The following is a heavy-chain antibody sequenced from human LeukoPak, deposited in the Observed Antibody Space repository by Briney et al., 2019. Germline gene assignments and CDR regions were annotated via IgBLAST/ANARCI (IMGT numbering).Heavy chain of an antibody. J-gene: IGHJ3*02. CDR2: INHSGST. Sequence: PSETLSLTCTVSGGSISRSNYYWSWIRQPPGKGLEWIGEINHSGSTNYNPSLKSRVTISVDTSKNQFSLKLSSVTAADTAVYYCATLGDYDAFDIWGQGTMVTVSS. CDR1: GGSISRSNYY. V-gene: IGHV4-39*07. CDR3: ATLGDYDAFDI. D-gene: IGHD3-10*01.